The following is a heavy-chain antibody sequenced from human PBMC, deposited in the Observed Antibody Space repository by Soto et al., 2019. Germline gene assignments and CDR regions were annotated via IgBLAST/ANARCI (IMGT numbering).Heavy chain of an antibody. J-gene: IGHJ4*02. CDR2: ISGSGGST. V-gene: IGHV3-23*01. D-gene: IGHD2-2*01. CDR1: GFTFSSYA. CDR3: AKWGPDTPVVVVPAARSFAY. Sequence: GGSLRLSCAASGFTFSSYAMSWVRQAPGKGLEWVSAISGSGGSTYYADSVKGRFTISRDNSKNTLYMQMNSLRAEDTAVYYCAKWGPDTPVVVVPAARSFAYWGQGTLVTVSS.